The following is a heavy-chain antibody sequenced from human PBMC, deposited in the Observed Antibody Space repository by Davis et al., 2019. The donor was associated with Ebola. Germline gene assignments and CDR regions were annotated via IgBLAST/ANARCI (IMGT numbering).Heavy chain of an antibody. CDR2: ISAYNGNT. V-gene: IGHV1-18*04. D-gene: IGHD3-3*01. J-gene: IGHJ4*02. CDR3: ARDQNPSYQYWSGYYMFSNY. CDR1: GYTFTDYG. Sequence: ASVKVSCKASGYTFTDYGFSWVRQAPGQGLEWMGWISAYNGNTYYAQKFQGRVAMTRDTSSSTAYMELRSLRSDDTAVYYCARDQNPSYQYWSGYYMFSNYWGQGTLVTVSS.